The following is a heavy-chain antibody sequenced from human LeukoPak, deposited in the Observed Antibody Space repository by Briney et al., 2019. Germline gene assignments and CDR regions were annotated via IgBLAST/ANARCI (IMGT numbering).Heavy chain of an antibody. CDR2: ISDTGGNT. J-gene: IGHJ4*02. D-gene: IGHD4-17*01. Sequence: GGSLRLSCAASGFTFSSHAMSWVRQAPGKGLEWVSTISDTGGNTYYAESVKGRFTISRDNSKSTLYLQMNSLRAEDTAVYFCARVKFGDYAIDYWGQGTLVTVSS. CDR1: GFTFSSHA. V-gene: IGHV3-23*01. CDR3: ARVKFGDYAIDY.